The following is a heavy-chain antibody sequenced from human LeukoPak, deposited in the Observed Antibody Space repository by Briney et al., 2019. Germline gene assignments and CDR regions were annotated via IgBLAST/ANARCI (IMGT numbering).Heavy chain of an antibody. CDR1: GGTFSSYA. CDR3: ARGLGGYSCYDPPGY. V-gene: IGHV1-69*05. J-gene: IGHJ4*02. CDR2: IIPIFGTA. D-gene: IGHD5-12*01. Sequence: SVKVSCKASGGTFSSYAISWVRQAPGQGLEWMGRIIPIFGTANYAQKFQGRVTITTDESTSTAYMELSSLRSEDTAVYYCARGLGGYSCYDPPGYWGQGTLVTVSS.